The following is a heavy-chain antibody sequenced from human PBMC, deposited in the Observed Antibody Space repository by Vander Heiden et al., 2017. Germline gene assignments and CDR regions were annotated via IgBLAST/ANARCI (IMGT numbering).Heavy chain of an antibody. V-gene: IGHV3-7*01. J-gene: IGHJ4*02. Sequence: EVQLVESGGGLVQPGGSLRLSCAASGFIFSPYCMTWVRQAPGKGLEWVASIKQDGSDTFYVDSVKGRFIISRDNAKNALYLQMNSLRAEDTAVFYCARSGASTFDYWGQGSPVTVSS. CDR1: GFIFSPYC. CDR2: IKQDGSDT. D-gene: IGHD3-10*01. CDR3: ARSGASTFDY.